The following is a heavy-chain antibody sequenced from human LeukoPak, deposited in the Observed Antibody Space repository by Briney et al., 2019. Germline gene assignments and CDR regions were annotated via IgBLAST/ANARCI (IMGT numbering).Heavy chain of an antibody. V-gene: IGHV3-66*03. J-gene: IGHJ6*03. Sequence: AGGSLRLSCAASGFTVSGNYMSWVRQAPGKGLEWVSVIYSSGSTYYADSVKGRFTISRDNSKNTLYLQMNSLRAEDTAVYYCAKDPTPPGYCSSTSCYPYYYYMDVWGKGTTVTVSS. CDR3: AKDPTPPGYCSSTSCYPYYYYMDV. CDR1: GFTVSGNY. CDR2: IYSSGST. D-gene: IGHD2-2*01.